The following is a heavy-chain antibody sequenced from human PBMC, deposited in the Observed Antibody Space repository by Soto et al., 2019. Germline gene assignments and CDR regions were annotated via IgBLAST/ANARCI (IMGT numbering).Heavy chain of an antibody. J-gene: IGHJ3*01. CDR1: KFTFDDYA. CDR2: ISWDGALI. D-gene: IGHD3-22*01. Sequence: EVQLEESGGGLVQAGRSLRLSCAASKFTFDDYAFHWVRQAPGKGLEWVSGISWDGALISYADSVKGRFSISRDNAKKYVYLQMESLRAEDTALYYCVKDFGYYYDYAFDVWGQGTMVTVSP. V-gene: IGHV3-9*01. CDR3: VKDFGYYYDYAFDV.